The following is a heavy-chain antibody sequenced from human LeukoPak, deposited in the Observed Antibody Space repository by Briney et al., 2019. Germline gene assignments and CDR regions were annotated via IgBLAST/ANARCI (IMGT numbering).Heavy chain of an antibody. V-gene: IGHV3-53*01. CDR1: GFTVSSNY. CDR2: IYSGGST. Sequence: PGGSLRLSCAASGFTVSSNYMSWVRQAPGKGLEWVSVIYSGGSTYYADSVEGRFTISRDNSKNTLYLQMNSLRAEDTAVYYCARDEYSSSHDAFDIWGQGTMVTVSS. J-gene: IGHJ3*02. D-gene: IGHD6-13*01. CDR3: ARDEYSSSHDAFDI.